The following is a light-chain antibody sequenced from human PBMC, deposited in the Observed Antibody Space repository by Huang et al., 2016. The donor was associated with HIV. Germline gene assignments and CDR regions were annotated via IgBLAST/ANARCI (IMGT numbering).Light chain of an antibody. CDR3: QQSCSIPLT. J-gene: IGKJ4*01. CDR2: SAS. Sequence: DIQMTQSPSSLSASVGDRVTITCRASQSISSYLNWYQQKPGRAPNLLIYSASSLQSGVPSRFSGRGSGTDFTLTISSLQPEDFATYYCQQSCSIPLTFGGGTKVEIK. V-gene: IGKV1-39*01. CDR1: QSISSY.